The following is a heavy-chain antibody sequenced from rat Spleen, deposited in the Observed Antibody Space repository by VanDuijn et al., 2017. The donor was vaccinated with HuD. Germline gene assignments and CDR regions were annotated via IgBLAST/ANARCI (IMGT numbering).Heavy chain of an antibody. Sequence: EVQLVESGGGLVQPGRSMKLSCAASGFTFSNYDMAWVRQAPTKGLEWVASINYDGSNTYYRDSVKGRFTISRDNAKSTLYLQMDSLRSEDTATYYCAKDRDGGYAFAYWGQGTLVTVSS. CDR1: GFTFSNYD. V-gene: IGHV5-25*01. CDR2: INYDGSNT. CDR3: AKDRDGGYAFAY. D-gene: IGHD1-11*01. J-gene: IGHJ3*01.